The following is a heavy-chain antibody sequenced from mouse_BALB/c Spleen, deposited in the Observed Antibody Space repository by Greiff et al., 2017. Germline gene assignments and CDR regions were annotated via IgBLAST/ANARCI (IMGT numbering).Heavy chain of an antibody. CDR1: GYSITSDYA. J-gene: IGHJ4*01. V-gene: IGHV3-2*02. D-gene: IGHD2-2*01. Sequence: EVKLVESGPGLVKPSQSLSLTCTVTGYSITSDYAWNWIRQFPGNKLEWMGYISYSGSTSYNPSLKSRISITRDTSKNQFFLQLNSVTTEDTATYYCARDGYHSMDYWGQGTSVTVSS. CDR2: ISYSGST. CDR3: ARDGYHSMDY.